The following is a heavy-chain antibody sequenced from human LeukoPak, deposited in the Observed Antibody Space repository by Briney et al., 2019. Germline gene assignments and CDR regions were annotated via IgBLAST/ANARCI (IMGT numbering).Heavy chain of an antibody. CDR2: ISGSGGST. D-gene: IGHD6-19*01. CDR1: GFTFSSYG. Sequence: PGGSLRLSCAASGFTFSSYGMSWVRQAPGKGLEWVSAISGSGGSTYYADSVKGRFTISRDNSKNTLYLQMNSLRAEDTALYYCAKDQSSGWPRTYYFDYWGQGTLVTVSS. CDR3: AKDQSSGWPRTYYFDY. V-gene: IGHV3-23*01. J-gene: IGHJ4*02.